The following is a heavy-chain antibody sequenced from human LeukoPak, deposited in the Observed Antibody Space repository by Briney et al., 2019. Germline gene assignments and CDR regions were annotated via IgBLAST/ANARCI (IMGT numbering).Heavy chain of an antibody. V-gene: IGHV4-61*02. CDR3: ARDGYSSGWYRGNDAFDI. J-gene: IGHJ3*02. Sequence: PSQTLSLTCTVSGGSISSGSYYWSWIRQPAGKGLEWIGRIYTSGSTNYNPSLKSRVTISVDTSKNQFSLKLSSVTAADTAVYYCARDGYSSGWYRGNDAFDIWGQGTMVTVSS. CDR1: GGSISSGSYY. D-gene: IGHD6-19*01. CDR2: IYTSGST.